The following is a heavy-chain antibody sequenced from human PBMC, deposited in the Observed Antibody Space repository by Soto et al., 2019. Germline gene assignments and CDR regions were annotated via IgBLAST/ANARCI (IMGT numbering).Heavy chain of an antibody. CDR3: AKDPEWELPKYYFDY. J-gene: IGHJ4*02. D-gene: IGHD1-26*01. CDR2: ITDTGGDA. V-gene: IGHV3-23*01. Sequence: GGSLRLSCVASGLTFGSRAMSWVRQSPGEGLEWVSTITDTGGDAKYADSVRGRFAISRDNSKNTLYLQMSALRAEDTAVYYCAKDPEWELPKYYFDYWGQGTLVTVSS. CDR1: GLTFGSRA.